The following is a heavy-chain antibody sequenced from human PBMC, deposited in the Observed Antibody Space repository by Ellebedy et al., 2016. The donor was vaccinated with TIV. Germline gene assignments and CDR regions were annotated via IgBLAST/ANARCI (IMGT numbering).Heavy chain of an antibody. D-gene: IGHD6-13*01. CDR1: GFTVSSNY. CDR2: IYSGGST. Sequence: PGGSLRLSCAASGFTVSSNYMSWVRQAPGKGLEWVSVIYSGGSTYYADSVKGRFTISRDNSKNTLYLQMNSQRAEDTAVYYCARTPTSSSWYYLDYWGQGTLSTVSS. J-gene: IGHJ4*02. V-gene: IGHV3-66*01. CDR3: ARTPTSSSWYYLDY.